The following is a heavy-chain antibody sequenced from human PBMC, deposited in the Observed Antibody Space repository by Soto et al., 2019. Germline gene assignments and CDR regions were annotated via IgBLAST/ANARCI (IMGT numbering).Heavy chain of an antibody. J-gene: IGHJ5*02. CDR2: ISAYNGNT. Sequence: ASVKVSCKASGYTFTSYGISWVRQAPGQGLEWMGWISAYNGNTNYAQKLQGRVTMATDTSTSTAYMELRSLRSDDTAVYYCARVPPVVVPATNWFDPWGQGTLVTVSS. CDR1: GYTFTSYG. CDR3: ARVPPVVVPATNWFDP. D-gene: IGHD2-2*01. V-gene: IGHV1-18*01.